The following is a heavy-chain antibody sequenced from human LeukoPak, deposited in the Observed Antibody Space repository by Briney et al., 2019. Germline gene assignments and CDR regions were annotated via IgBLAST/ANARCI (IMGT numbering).Heavy chain of an antibody. D-gene: IGHD3-9*01. J-gene: IGHJ4*02. V-gene: IGHV3-23*01. CDR1: GFTFSNQA. CDR2: ISSSGGST. Sequence: GGSLRLSCSASGFTFSNQAMSWVRQAPGKWLQWVSAISSSGGSTYYTDSVKGRFTISRDNFKNKLYLQMNSLRADDTDVYYCAKASRSFLTAYTEYYFDYWGQRTLVTVSS. CDR3: AKASRSFLTAYTEYYFDY.